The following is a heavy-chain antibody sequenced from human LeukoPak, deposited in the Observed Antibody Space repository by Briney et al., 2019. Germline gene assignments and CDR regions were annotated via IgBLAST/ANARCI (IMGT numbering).Heavy chain of an antibody. CDR3: SRARRLYVGGGSCYSDY. J-gene: IGHJ4*02. D-gene: IGHD2-15*01. CDR1: GFTFSSYS. Sequence: PGGSLRLSCAASGFTFSSYSMNWVRQAPGKGLEWVSSISSSSSYIYYADSVKGRFTISRDNAKNSLYLQMHSLRAEDTAVYYCSRARRLYVGGGSCYSDYWGQGTLVTVSS. V-gene: IGHV3-21*01. CDR2: ISSSSSYI.